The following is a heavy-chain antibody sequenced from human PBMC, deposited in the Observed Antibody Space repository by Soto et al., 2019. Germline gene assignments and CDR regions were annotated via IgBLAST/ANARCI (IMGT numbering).Heavy chain of an antibody. CDR3: ARGQRSGRFLIYQYYYGMDV. CDR1: GGSFSGYY. Sequence: KPSETLSLTCAVYGGSFSGYYWSWIRQPPGKGLEWIGEINHSGSTNYNPSLKSRVTISVDTSKNQFSLKLSSVTAADTAVYYCARGQRSGRFLIYQYYYGMDVWGQGTTVTVSS. V-gene: IGHV4-34*01. D-gene: IGHD1-26*01. CDR2: INHSGST. J-gene: IGHJ6*02.